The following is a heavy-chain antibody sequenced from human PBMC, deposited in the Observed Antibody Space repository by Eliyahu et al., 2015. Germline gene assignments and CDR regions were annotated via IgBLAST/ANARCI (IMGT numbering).Heavy chain of an antibody. J-gene: IGHJ4*02. D-gene: IGHD3-10*01. CDR3: ARRSGSYLHY. CDR2: ISGDNGET. V-gene: IGHV1-18*04. Sequence: QVQLVQSGAEVMKPGASVKVSCKASGYTFTSYGITWVRQAPGHGLEWMGWISGDNGETNYAQRLQGRVTMTTDTFTTTAYLEVRSLRSDDTAVYYCARRSGSYLHYWGQGTLVTVSS. CDR1: GYTFTSYG.